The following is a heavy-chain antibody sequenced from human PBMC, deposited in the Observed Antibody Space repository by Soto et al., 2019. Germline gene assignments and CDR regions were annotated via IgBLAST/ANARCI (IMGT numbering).Heavy chain of an antibody. CDR1: GGSFSGYY. Sequence: SETLSLTCAVYGGSFSGYYWSWIRQPPGKGLEWIGEINHSGSTNYNPSLKSRVTISVDTSKNQFSLKLSSVTAADTAVYYCARAVSGYSYGYRRWFDPWGQGTLVTVSS. CDR3: ARAVSGYSYGYRRWFDP. J-gene: IGHJ5*02. V-gene: IGHV4-34*01. D-gene: IGHD5-18*01. CDR2: INHSGST.